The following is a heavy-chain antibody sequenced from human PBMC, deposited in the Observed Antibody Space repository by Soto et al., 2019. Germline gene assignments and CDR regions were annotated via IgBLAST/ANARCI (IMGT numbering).Heavy chain of an antibody. CDR2: ITITGDTT. D-gene: IGHD2-21*02. J-gene: IGHJ4*02. Sequence: EVQLVESEGGLVQPGGSLRLSCEASGFIFTTSDMSWVRQAPGKGLEWISSITITGDTTHYADSVKGRFTISRDNSRNTVYLQMNSLRGADTAVYYCAKGGGGDHGYWGQGTLVAVSS. CDR1: GFIFTTSD. CDR3: AKGGGGDHGY. V-gene: IGHV3-23*04.